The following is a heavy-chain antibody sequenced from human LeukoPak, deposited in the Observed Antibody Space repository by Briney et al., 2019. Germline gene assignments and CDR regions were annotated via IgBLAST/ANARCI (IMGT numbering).Heavy chain of an antibody. D-gene: IGHD3-10*02. J-gene: IGHJ6*04. CDR3: AELGITMIGGV. Sequence: GGSLRLSCAASGFSFSKDWMNWVRQAPGKGLEWVSAITGSGGRTYYADSVKGRFTISRDNSKNTLYLQMNSLRAEDTAVYYCAELGITMIGGVWGKGTTVTISS. V-gene: IGHV3-23*01. CDR2: ITGSGGRT. CDR1: GFSFSKDW.